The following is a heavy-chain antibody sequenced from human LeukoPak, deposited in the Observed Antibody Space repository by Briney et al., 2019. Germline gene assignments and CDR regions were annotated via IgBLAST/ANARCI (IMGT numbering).Heavy chain of an antibody. CDR3: AGSLAAAGGFDY. D-gene: IGHD6-13*01. V-gene: IGHV1-18*01. J-gene: IGHJ4*02. CDR2: ISAYNGNT. CDR1: GYTFTSYG. Sequence: ASVKVSCKASGYTFTSYGISWVRQAPGQGLEWMGWISAYNGNTNYAQKLQGRVTMTTDTSTSTAYTELRSLRSDDTAVYYCAGSLAAAGGFDYWGQGTLVTVSS.